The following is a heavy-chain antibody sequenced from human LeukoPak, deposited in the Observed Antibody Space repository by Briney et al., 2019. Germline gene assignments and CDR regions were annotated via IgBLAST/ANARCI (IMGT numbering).Heavy chain of an antibody. Sequence: GGSLRLSCAASGFSFSSYYMSWVRQAPGKGLEWVALINPDGNERYYVDSVKGRFTISRDNAKNSLYLQMNSLRAEGTAVYYCASGAFDIWGQGTMVTVSS. CDR2: INPDGNER. V-gene: IGHV3-7*01. J-gene: IGHJ3*02. CDR1: GFSFSSYY. CDR3: ASGAFDI.